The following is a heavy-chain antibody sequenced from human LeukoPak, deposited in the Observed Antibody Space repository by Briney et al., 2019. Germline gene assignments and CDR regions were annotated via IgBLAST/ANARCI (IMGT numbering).Heavy chain of an antibody. CDR1: GGTFSSYA. D-gene: IGHD4/OR15-4a*01. J-gene: IGHJ4*02. CDR2: IIPIFGTA. Sequence: SVKVSCRASGGTFSSYAISWVRQAPGQGLEWMGGIIPIFGTANYAQKFQGRVTITTDESTSTAYMELSSLRSEDTAVYYCASGTMEPPFFDYWGQGTLVTVSS. CDR3: ASGTMEPPFFDY. V-gene: IGHV1-69*05.